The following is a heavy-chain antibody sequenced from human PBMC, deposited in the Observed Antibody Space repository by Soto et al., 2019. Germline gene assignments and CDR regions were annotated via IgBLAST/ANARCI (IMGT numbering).Heavy chain of an antibody. CDR2: IIPILGIA. CDR1: GGTFSSYT. J-gene: IGHJ6*02. V-gene: IGHV1-69*08. D-gene: IGHD5-12*01. Sequence: QVQLVQSGAEVKKPGSSVKVSCKASGGTFSSYTISWVRKAPGQGLEWMGRIIPILGIATYAQKFQGRVTITADKSTSTAYMELRSLRSEDTDVYYCARERSRRGYSGYHPFAPYYYYGMDVWGQGTTVTVSS. CDR3: ARERSRRGYSGYHPFAPYYYYGMDV.